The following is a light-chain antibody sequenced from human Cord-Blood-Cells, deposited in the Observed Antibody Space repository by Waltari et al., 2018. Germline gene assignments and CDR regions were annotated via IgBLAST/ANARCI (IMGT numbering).Light chain of an antibody. CDR1: QSISSY. CDR2: AAS. J-gene: IGKJ1*01. CDR3: QQSYSTPRT. Sequence: DIQMTQFQSSLPASVGARVTITCRASQSISSYLNWYQQKPGKAPKLLIYAASSLQSGVPSRFSGSGSGTDFTLTISSLQPEDFATYYCQQSYSTPRTFGQGTKVEIK. V-gene: IGKV1-39*01.